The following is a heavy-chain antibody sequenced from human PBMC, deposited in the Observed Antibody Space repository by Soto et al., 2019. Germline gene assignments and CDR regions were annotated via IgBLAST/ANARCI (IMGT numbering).Heavy chain of an antibody. Sequence: DVHLVESGGGLVQPGGSLRLSCAASGFTFSTFWMTWVRQAPGKGLEWVANIKQDGSETYYVDSVKGRFTISRDNAKNSLYLQMNSLTAEDTAVYYCARGNNGWYHYYYAMDVWGQGTTVTVSS. V-gene: IGHV3-7*03. CDR1: GFTFSTFW. D-gene: IGHD6-19*01. CDR3: ARGNNGWYHYYYAMDV. CDR2: IKQDGSET. J-gene: IGHJ6*02.